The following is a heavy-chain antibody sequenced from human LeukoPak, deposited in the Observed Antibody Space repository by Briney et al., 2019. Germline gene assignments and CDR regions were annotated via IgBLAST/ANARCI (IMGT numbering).Heavy chain of an antibody. J-gene: IGHJ4*02. D-gene: IGHD3-16*01. CDR3: ARDPPLREGAGGY. CDR1: GGTFSSYA. Sequence: GSSVKVSCKASGGTFSSYAISWVRQAPGQGLEWMGGIIPIFGTANYAQKFQGRVTITADESTSTAYMELSSLRSEDTAVYYCARDPPLREGAGGYWGQGTLVTVSS. V-gene: IGHV1-69*01. CDR2: IIPIFGTA.